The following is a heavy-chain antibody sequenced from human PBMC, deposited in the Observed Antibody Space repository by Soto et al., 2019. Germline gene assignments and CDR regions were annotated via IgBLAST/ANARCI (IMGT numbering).Heavy chain of an antibody. D-gene: IGHD3-16*01. Sequence: PSETLSLTCTVSGGSISSGGYYWSWIRQHPGKGLEWIGYIYYSGSTYYNPSLKSRVTISVDTSKNQFSLKLSSVTAADTAVYYCARLRPGDYNFGYWGQGTLVTVSS. CDR3: ARLRPGDYNFGY. J-gene: IGHJ4*02. CDR1: GGSISSGGYY. V-gene: IGHV4-31*03. CDR2: IYYSGST.